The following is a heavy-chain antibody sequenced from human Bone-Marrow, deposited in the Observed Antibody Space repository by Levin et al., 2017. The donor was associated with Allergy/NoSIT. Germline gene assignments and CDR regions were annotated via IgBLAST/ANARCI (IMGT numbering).Heavy chain of an antibody. V-gene: IGHV5-51*01. Sequence: GESLKISCQGSGYSFTSYWIGWVRQMPGKGLEWMGIIYPGDSDTRYSPSFQGQVTISADKSISTAYLQWSSLKASDTAMYYCARQKGTGYSSSWEIDYWGQGTLVTVSS. J-gene: IGHJ4*02. CDR3: ARQKGTGYSSSWEIDY. D-gene: IGHD6-13*01. CDR1: GYSFTSYW. CDR2: IYPGDSDT.